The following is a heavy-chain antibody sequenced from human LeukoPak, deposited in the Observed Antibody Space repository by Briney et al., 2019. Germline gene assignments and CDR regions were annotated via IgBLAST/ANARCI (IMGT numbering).Heavy chain of an antibody. CDR1: GASISTYY. Sequence: PSETLSLTCTVSGASISTYYWSWIRQSPGKGLEWIGDLYYRGSPNYNPSLKSRVTISVDTSKNHFSLTLSSVTAADTAVYYCAKLQPNSGEWAFDIWGQGTMVTASS. V-gene: IGHV4-59*01. CDR2: LYYRGSP. D-gene: IGHD1-1*01. CDR3: AKLQPNSGEWAFDI. J-gene: IGHJ3*02.